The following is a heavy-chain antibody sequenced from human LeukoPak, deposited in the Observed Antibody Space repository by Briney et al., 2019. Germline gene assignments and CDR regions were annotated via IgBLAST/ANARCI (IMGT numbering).Heavy chain of an antibody. CDR1: GYTFTGYY. CDR2: INPNSGGT. CDR3: ASGDDSSGYYDAFDI. D-gene: IGHD3-22*01. J-gene: IGHJ3*02. V-gene: IGHV1-2*02. Sequence: ASVRVSCKASGYTFTGYYMHWVRQAPGQGLEWMGWINPNSGGTNYAQKFQGGVTMTRDTSISTAYMELSRLRSDDTAVYYCASGDDSSGYYDAFDIWGQGTMVTVSS.